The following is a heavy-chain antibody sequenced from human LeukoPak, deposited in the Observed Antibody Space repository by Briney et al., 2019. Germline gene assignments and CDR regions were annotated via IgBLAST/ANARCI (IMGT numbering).Heavy chain of an antibody. Sequence: GESLKISCKGSGYSFTSYWIGWVRQMPGKGLEGMGIIYPGDSDTRYSPSFQGQVTISADKSISTAYLQWSSLKASDTAMYYCARGEEGATIFGVVIISGGGNWFDPWGQGTLVTVSS. CDR2: IYPGDSDT. CDR1: GYSFTSYW. J-gene: IGHJ5*02. V-gene: IGHV5-51*03. D-gene: IGHD3-3*01. CDR3: ARGEEGATIFGVVIISGGGNWFDP.